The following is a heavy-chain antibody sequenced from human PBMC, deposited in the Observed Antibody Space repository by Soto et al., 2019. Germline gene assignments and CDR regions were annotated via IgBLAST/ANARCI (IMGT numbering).Heavy chain of an antibody. CDR3: ARDPGGVVTAILYYFDY. Sequence: GGSLRLSCAASGFTFSSYGMHWVRQAPGKGLEWVAVIWYDGSNKYYADSVKGRFTISRDNSKNTLYLQMNSLRAEDTAVYYCARDPGGVVTAILYYFDYWGQGTLVTVSS. J-gene: IGHJ4*02. V-gene: IGHV3-33*01. CDR1: GFTFSSYG. D-gene: IGHD2-21*02. CDR2: IWYDGSNK.